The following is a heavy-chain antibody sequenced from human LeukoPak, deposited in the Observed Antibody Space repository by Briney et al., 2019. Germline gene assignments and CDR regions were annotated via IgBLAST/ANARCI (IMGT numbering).Heavy chain of an antibody. CDR3: ARGSSAGASLRHDY. J-gene: IGHJ4*02. CDR2: IKQDGSEE. D-gene: IGHD1-26*01. CDR1: GFTFSSYW. V-gene: IGHV3-7*01. Sequence: GGSLTLSCAASGFTFSSYWMSWLRQAPGQGLEWVANIKQDGSEENFVDSVKGRFTISRDNAKKSLYLQMNSLRAEDTAVYYCARGSSAGASLRHDYWGQGTLVTVSS.